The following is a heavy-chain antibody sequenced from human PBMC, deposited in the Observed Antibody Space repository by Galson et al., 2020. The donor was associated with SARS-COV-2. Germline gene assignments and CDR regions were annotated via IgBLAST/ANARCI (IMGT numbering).Heavy chain of an antibody. CDR1: GGSISSYY. Sequence: SETLSLTCTVSGGSISSYYWSWIRQPPGKGLEWIGYIYYSGSTNYNPSLKSRVTISVDTSKNQFSLKLSSVTAADTAVYYCARLSGYSSHNWFDPWGQGTLVTVSS. CDR2: IYYSGST. V-gene: IGHV4-59*13. D-gene: IGHD6-19*01. CDR3: ARLSGYSSHNWFDP. J-gene: IGHJ5*02.